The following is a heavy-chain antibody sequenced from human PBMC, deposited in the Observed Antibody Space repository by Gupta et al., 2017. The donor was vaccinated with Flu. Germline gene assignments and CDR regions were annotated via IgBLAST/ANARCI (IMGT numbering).Heavy chain of an antibody. Sequence: QVQLQQWGAGLLKPSETLSLTCAVSGGAFSGSFWTWIRQSPGKGLEWIGEVIHSGFTKYNPSLKSRVTISLDTSKNQFSLKLTSVRAADTAVYYCARGKESATYTNSYYRDYWGQGSLVTVSS. CDR3: ARGKESATYTNSYYRDY. J-gene: IGHJ4*02. CDR1: GGAFSGSF. D-gene: IGHD4-4*01. CDR2: VIHSGFT. V-gene: IGHV4-34*01.